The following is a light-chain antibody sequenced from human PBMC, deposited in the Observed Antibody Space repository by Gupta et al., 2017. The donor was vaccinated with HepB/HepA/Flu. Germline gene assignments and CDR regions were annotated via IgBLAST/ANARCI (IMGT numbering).Light chain of an antibody. J-gene: IGKJ2*04. CDR3: QHRTNWPSCS. Sequence: EIVLTQSPATLSLSPGERATLSCRASQSVSSYLAWYQQKPGQAPRLLIYDASNRATAIPARFSGSGSGTDFTLTISSLEPEDFAVYYCQHRTNWPSCSFGQGTKVEIK. CDR1: QSVSSY. V-gene: IGKV3-11*01. CDR2: DAS.